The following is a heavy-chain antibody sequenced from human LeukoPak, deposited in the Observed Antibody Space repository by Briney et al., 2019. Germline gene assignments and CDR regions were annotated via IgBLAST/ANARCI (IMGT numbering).Heavy chain of an antibody. CDR2: ISGSGGRI. Sequence: GGSLRLSCAASGFTFSTYAMSWVRQAPGKGLEWAAAISGSGGRIYYGDSVKGRFTVSRDNSRNTLYLQMNSLRAEDTALYYCAKDTGYYYGSGTYYHYDYWGQGTLVTVSS. J-gene: IGHJ4*02. V-gene: IGHV3-23*01. CDR1: GFTFSTYA. CDR3: AKDTGYYYGSGTYYHYDY. D-gene: IGHD3-10*01.